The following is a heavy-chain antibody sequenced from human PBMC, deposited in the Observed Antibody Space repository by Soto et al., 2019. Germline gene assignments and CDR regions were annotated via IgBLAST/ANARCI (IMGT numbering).Heavy chain of an antibody. CDR3: ARDTVLAGMFDL. CDR2: VYYTGTT. J-gene: IGHJ5*02. CDR1: GGSIGSYH. Sequence: SETLSLTCTVSGGSIGSYHWSWVRRPPGKGLEWIASVYYTGTTNYNPSLGSRVTISIDAPENQISLKLTSVTAADTAFYYCARDTVLAGMFDLWGQGTLVTVSS. V-gene: IGHV4-59*01. D-gene: IGHD4-17*01.